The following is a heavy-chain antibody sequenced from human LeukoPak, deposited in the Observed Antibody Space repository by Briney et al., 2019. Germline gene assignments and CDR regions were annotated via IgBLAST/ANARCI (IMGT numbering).Heavy chain of an antibody. CDR1: SGSISSYY. Sequence: SETLSLTCTVSSGSISSYYWSWIRQPPGKGLEWIGYIYYSGSTNYNPSLKSRVTISVDTSKNQFSLKLSSVTAADTAVYYCARVAYLWFGESHDAFDIWGQGTMVTASS. CDR2: IYYSGST. CDR3: ARVAYLWFGESHDAFDI. D-gene: IGHD3-10*01. J-gene: IGHJ3*02. V-gene: IGHV4-59*01.